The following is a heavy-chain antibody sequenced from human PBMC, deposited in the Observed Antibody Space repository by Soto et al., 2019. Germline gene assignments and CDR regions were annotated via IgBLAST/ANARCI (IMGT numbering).Heavy chain of an antibody. CDR2: IHHSGSN. V-gene: IGHV4-34*01. Sequence: PSESLWQTGALGKSLDDGDYWSWIRQSPGKGLEWIGQIHHSGSNKYNPSLKSRVSLSVDASTKQFALQMSSMTAADRGVYYCARGLDSWSPYLLWRQLTPVTVS. CDR1: KSLDDGDY. J-gene: IGHJ4*02. CDR3: ARGLDSWSPYLL. D-gene: IGHD3-3*01.